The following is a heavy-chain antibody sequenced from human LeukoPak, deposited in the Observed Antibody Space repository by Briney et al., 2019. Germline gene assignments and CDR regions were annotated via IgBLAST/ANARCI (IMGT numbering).Heavy chain of an antibody. D-gene: IGHD5-18*01. CDR3: ARKSRGYSYGWNAFDI. Sequence: SETLSLTCTVSGGSISSSSYSWGWIRQPPWKGLEWIGTIYYTGSTYYNPSLRSRLTISVDTSKNQLSLKLSSVTAADTAVYYCARKSRGYSYGWNAFDIWGQGTMVTVSS. CDR2: IYYTGST. CDR1: GGSISSSSYS. V-gene: IGHV4-39*01. J-gene: IGHJ3*02.